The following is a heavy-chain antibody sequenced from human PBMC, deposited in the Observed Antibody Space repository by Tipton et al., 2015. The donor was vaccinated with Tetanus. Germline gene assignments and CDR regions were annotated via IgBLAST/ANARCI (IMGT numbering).Heavy chain of an antibody. CDR2: ISGSGVRT. CDR3: IRHEEFNRGY. CDR1: GFTFSDYG. V-gene: IGHV3-23*01. Sequence: SLRLSCAASGFTFSDYGMSWVRQAPGKGLEWVSSISGSGVRTNYADSVKGRFTISRDDSKNTAYLQMDSLKTEDTAVYYCIRHEEFNRGYWGQGTLVTVSS. J-gene: IGHJ4*02. D-gene: IGHD3-10*01.